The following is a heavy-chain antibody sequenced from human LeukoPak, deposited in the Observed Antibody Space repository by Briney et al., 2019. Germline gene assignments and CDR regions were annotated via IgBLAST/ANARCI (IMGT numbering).Heavy chain of an antibody. D-gene: IGHD2-2*01. J-gene: IGHJ4*02. CDR3: AKAAYAQLQPNPFDY. CDR1: GFTFSSYA. Sequence: GGSLRVSCAASGFTFSSYAMSWVRQAPGKGLEWVSAISGSGGSTYYADSVKGRFTISRDNSKNTLYLQMNSLRAEDTAVYYCAKAAYAQLQPNPFDYWGQGTLVTVSS. V-gene: IGHV3-23*01. CDR2: ISGSGGST.